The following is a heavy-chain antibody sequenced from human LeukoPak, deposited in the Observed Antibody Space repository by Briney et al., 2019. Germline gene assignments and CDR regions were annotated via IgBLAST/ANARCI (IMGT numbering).Heavy chain of an antibody. V-gene: IGHV1-69*13. CDR2: IIPIFGTA. CDR1: GGTFSSYA. J-gene: IGHJ4*02. CDR3: ARRKGDSSGYYYFDY. Sequence: GASVKVSCKASGGTFSSYAISWVRQAPGQGLEWMGGIIPIFGTANYAQKFQGRVTITADESTSTAYMELSSLRSEDTAVYYCARRKGDSSGYYYFDYWGQGTLVTVSS. D-gene: IGHD3-22*01.